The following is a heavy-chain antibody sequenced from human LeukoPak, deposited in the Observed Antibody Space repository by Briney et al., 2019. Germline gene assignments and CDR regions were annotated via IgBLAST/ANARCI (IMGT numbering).Heavy chain of an antibody. Sequence: ASVKVSFKAFGYSLTNYYVHWVRQAPGQGLEWMGEINPSGGSTSYAQKFQGGITVTRDTYTNTVYMDLSSLRSEDTATYYCARGAPTTRIGAGRFDYWGQGSLLTVAS. J-gene: IGHJ4*02. CDR3: ARGAPTTRIGAGRFDY. CDR1: GYSLTNYY. D-gene: IGHD5-12*01. V-gene: IGHV1-46*01. CDR2: INPSGGST.